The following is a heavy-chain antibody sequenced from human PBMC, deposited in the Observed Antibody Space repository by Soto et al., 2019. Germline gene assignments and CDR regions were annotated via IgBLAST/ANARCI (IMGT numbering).Heavy chain of an antibody. Sequence: EVQLVESGGGLVQPGGSLRLSCAASGFTFSSYWMHWVRQAPGKGLVWVSRINSDGSSTSYADSVKGRFTISRDNAKNTRYLQMNSLRAEDTAVYYCAIPRYYYGSGSYYAPDYWGQGTLVTVSS. CDR2: INSDGSST. CDR3: AIPRYYYGSGSYYAPDY. V-gene: IGHV3-74*01. J-gene: IGHJ4*02. D-gene: IGHD3-10*01. CDR1: GFTFSSYW.